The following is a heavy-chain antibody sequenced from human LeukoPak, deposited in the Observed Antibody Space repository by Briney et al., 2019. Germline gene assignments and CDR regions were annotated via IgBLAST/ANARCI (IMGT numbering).Heavy chain of an antibody. Sequence: GGSLRLSCAASGFTFSSYWMHWVRQAPGKGLVWVSRINSDGSSTSYADSVKGRFTISRDNAKNTLYLQMNSLRAEDTAVYYCARAGRIWFGESPMDYWGQGTLVTVSS. J-gene: IGHJ4*02. V-gene: IGHV3-74*01. D-gene: IGHD3-10*01. CDR2: INSDGSST. CDR1: GFTFSSYW. CDR3: ARAGRIWFGESPMDY.